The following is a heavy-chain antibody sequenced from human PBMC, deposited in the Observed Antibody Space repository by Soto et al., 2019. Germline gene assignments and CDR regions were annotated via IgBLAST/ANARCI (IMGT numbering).Heavy chain of an antibody. CDR3: ARDSDFWSGQTYYYYYGMDV. V-gene: IGHV3-7*01. Sequence: LRLCCAASGFTFSSYWMSWVRQAPGKGLEWVANIKQDGSEKYYVDSVKGRFTISRDNAKNSLYLQMNSLRAEDTAVYYCARDSDFWSGQTYYYYYGMDVWGQGTTVTVSS. CDR1: GFTFSSYW. CDR2: IKQDGSEK. D-gene: IGHD3-3*01. J-gene: IGHJ6*02.